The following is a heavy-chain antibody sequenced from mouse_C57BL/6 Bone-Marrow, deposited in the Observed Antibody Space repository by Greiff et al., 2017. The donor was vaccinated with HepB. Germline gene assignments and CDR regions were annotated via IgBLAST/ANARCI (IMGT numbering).Heavy chain of an antibody. CDR2: INPSTGGT. V-gene: IGHV1-42*01. J-gene: IGHJ4*01. CDR1: GYSFTGYY. CDR3: ARGGLRRSAMDY. D-gene: IGHD2-2*01. Sequence: EVQLQQSGPELVKPGASVKISCKASGYSFTGYYMNWVKQSPEKSLEWIGEINPSTGGTTYNQKFKAKATLTVDKSSSTAYMQLKSLTSEDSAVYYCARGGLRRSAMDYWGQRTSVTVSS.